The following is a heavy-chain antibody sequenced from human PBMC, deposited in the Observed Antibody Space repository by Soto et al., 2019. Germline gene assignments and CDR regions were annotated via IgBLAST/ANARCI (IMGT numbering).Heavy chain of an antibody. D-gene: IGHD5-18*01. CDR3: ARVTDTAMVTGWFDP. Sequence: ESGGGLVKPGGSLRLSCAASGFTFSSYSMNWVRQAPGKGLEWVSSISSSSSYIYYADSVKGRFTISRDNAKNSLYLQMNSLRAEDTAVYYCARVTDTAMVTGWFDPWGQGTLVTVSS. J-gene: IGHJ5*02. CDR1: GFTFSSYS. V-gene: IGHV3-21*01. CDR2: ISSSSSYI.